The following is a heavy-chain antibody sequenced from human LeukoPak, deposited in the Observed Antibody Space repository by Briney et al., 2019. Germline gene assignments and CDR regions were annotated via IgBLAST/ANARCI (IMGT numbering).Heavy chain of an antibody. Sequence: PGRSLRLSCAASGFTFSTYVMHWVRQAPGKGLEWVALISFYGSNKQYADSVKGRFTISRDNSKNTLYLQMNGLRPEDTAMYYCASLTTLDYWGHGTLVTVSS. CDR1: GFTFSTYV. D-gene: IGHD2-15*01. V-gene: IGHV3-30*04. J-gene: IGHJ4*01. CDR2: ISFYGSNK. CDR3: ASLTTLDY.